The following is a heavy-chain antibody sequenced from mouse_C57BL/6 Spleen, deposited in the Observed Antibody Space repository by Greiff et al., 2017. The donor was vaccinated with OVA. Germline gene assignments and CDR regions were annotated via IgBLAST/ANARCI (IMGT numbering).Heavy chain of an antibody. CDR1: GYAFSSSW. D-gene: IGHD2-4*01. J-gene: IGHJ2*01. Sequence: QVQLQQSGPELVKPGASVKISCKASGYAFSSSWMNWVKQRPGKGLEWIGRIYPGDGDTTYNGKFKGKATLTADKSSSTAYMQLSSLTSEDAAVYFCSRSNYDYEGDYWGQGTTLTVSS. V-gene: IGHV1-82*01. CDR3: SRSNYDYEGDY. CDR2: IYPGDGDT.